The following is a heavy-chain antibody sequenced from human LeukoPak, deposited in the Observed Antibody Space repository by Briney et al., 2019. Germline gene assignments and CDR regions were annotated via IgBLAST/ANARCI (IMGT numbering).Heavy chain of an antibody. CDR2: INHSGST. V-gene: IGHV4-34*01. J-gene: IGHJ4*02. Sequence: PSETLSLTCAVYGGSFSGYYWSWIRQPPGKGLEWIGEINHSGSTNYNPSLKSRVTISVDTSKNQFSLKLSSVTAADTAVYYCARAGWVRRAVDYWGQGTLVTVSS. D-gene: IGHD1-26*01. CDR3: ARAGWVRRAVDY. CDR1: GGSFSGYY.